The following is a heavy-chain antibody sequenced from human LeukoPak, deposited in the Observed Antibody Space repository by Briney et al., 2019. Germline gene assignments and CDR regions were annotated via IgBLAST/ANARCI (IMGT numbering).Heavy chain of an antibody. Sequence: PSETLSLTCTVSGGSISSSSYYWGWIRQPPGKGLEWIGSIYYSGSAWYNPSLKSRVTISVDTSRNQFSLKLDSVTAADTAVYHCAAHGATQLERLDYWGQGTLVTVSS. CDR1: GGSISSSSYY. V-gene: IGHV4-39*01. CDR2: IYYSGSA. D-gene: IGHD1-1*01. J-gene: IGHJ4*02. CDR3: AAHGATQLERLDY.